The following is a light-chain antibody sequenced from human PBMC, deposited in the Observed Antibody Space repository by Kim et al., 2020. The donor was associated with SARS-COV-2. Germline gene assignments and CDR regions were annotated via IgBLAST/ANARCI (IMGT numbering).Light chain of an antibody. Sequence: GQRVTISCSGRRSNIGSNTVNWYQQLPGTAPKLLIYGNNQRPSGVPDRFSGSKSGTSASLAISGLQSEDEADYYCAAWDDSLNGWVFGGGTQLTVL. CDR2: GNN. V-gene: IGLV1-44*01. CDR3: AAWDDSLNGWV. J-gene: IGLJ3*02. CDR1: RSNIGSNT.